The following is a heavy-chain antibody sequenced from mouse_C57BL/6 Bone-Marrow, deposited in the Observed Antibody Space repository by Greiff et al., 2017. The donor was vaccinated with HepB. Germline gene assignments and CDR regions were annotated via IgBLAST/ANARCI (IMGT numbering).Heavy chain of an antibody. CDR2: IHPNSGST. D-gene: IGHD1-1*01. Sequence: QVQLKESGAELVKPGASVKLSCKASGYTFTSYWMHWVKQRPGQGLEWIGMIHPNSGSTNYNEKFKSKATLTVDKSSSTAYMQLSSLTSEDSAVYYCANYGSSWGFAYWGQGTLVTVSA. CDR1: GYTFTSYW. CDR3: ANYGSSWGFAY. V-gene: IGHV1-64*01. J-gene: IGHJ3*01.